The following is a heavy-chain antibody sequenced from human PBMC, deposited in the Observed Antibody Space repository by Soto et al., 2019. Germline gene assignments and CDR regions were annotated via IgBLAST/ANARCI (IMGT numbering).Heavy chain of an antibody. CDR3: ARRESQGPIDY. CDR1: GYSISSSNW. V-gene: IGHV4-28*01. CDR2: IYYSGTT. Sequence: QVQLQESGPGLVKPSDTLSLTCAVSGYSISSSNWWGWIRQPPGKGLEWIGYIYYSGTTYYNPSRKSRVPMSVDTPKNQFSLKLTSVTAVDTGVYYCARRESQGPIDYWGQGTLVTVSS. J-gene: IGHJ4*02. D-gene: IGHD1-26*01.